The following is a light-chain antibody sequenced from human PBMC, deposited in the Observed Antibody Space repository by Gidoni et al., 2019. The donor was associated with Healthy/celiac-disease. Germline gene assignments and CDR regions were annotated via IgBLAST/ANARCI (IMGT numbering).Light chain of an antibody. J-gene: IGKJ1*01. V-gene: IGKV3D-20*01. CDR3: QQYGSSPQT. Sequence: EIVLTQSPAPLSFSPGERATLSCGASPSVSSSYLAWYQQKPGLAPRLLIYDASSRATGIPDRFRGSGSGTDLTLTISRLEREEFAVDYGQQYGSSPQTFGQGTKVEIK. CDR1: PSVSSSY. CDR2: DAS.